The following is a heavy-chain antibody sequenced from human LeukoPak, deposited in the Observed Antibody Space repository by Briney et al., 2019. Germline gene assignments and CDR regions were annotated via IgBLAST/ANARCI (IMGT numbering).Heavy chain of an antibody. CDR1: GFTFTNAW. V-gene: IGHV3-48*02. J-gene: IGHJ4*02. D-gene: IGHD6-19*01. Sequence: PGGSLRLSCAASGFTFTNAWMSWVRQAPGKGLEWVSYISSSSTTIYYADSVKGRFTISRDNAQNSLYLQMNSLRDEDTALYYCIKGYRSFDHWGQGTPVTVSS. CDR2: ISSSSTTI. CDR3: IKGYRSFDH.